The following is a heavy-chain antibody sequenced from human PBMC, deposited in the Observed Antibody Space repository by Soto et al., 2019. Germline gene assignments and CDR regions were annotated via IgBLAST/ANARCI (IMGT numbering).Heavy chain of an antibody. CDR3: VKDQDWNYASNDAFDI. V-gene: IGHV3-64D*06. Sequence: SLRLSCSASGFTFLSYAMHWVRQAPGKGLEYVSAIGSSGGSTYYADSVKGRFTISRDNSKNTLYLQMSSLRAEDTAMYYCVKDQDWNYASNDAFDIWGQGTMVTVS. CDR2: IGSSGGST. D-gene: IGHD1-7*01. CDR1: GFTFLSYA. J-gene: IGHJ3*02.